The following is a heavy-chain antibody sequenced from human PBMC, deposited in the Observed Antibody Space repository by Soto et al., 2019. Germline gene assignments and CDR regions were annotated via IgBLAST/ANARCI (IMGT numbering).Heavy chain of an antibody. J-gene: IGHJ6*03. CDR3: ARGGYYYYYYMDV. CDR2: IIPISGTT. V-gene: IGHV1-69*06. CDR1: GCTFSSYA. Sequence: SVKVSCKTSGCTFSSYAISCVRQDPGQGLEWMGWIIPISGTTNYAQKFQGRVTMTGDTSMSTAYMELSSLRSDDTAVYYCARGGYYYYYYMDVWGKGTTVTVSS. D-gene: IGHD1-26*01.